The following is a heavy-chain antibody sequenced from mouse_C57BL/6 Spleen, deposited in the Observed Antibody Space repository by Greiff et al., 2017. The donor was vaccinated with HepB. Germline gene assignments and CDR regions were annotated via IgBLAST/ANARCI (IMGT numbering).Heavy chain of an antibody. J-gene: IGHJ4*01. D-gene: IGHD1-1*01. Sequence: DVMLVESGGGLVKPGGSLKLSCAASGFTFSDYGMHWVRQAPEKGLEWVAYISSGSSNIYYADTVKGRVTISRDNAKKTLFLQMTSLRSEDTAMYYCARNYSSRAYYYAMDYGGQGTSVTFSS. CDR1: GFTFSDYG. CDR3: ARNYSSRAYYYAMDY. CDR2: ISSGSSNI. V-gene: IGHV5-17*01.